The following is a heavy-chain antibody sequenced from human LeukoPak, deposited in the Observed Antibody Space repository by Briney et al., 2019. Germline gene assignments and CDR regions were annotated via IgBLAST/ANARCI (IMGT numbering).Heavy chain of an antibody. CDR1: GGSLSSSSYY. V-gene: IGHV4-39*07. CDR3: ARERQGGNPRDVDY. J-gene: IGHJ4*02. Sequence: PSETLSLTCTVSGGSLSSSSYYWGWIRQPPGKGLEWIGSIYYSGRTYYNPSLKSRATIPVKTSKNQFFLKVSSVTAANTAVYYCARERQGGNPRDVDYWGQGILVTVSS. CDR2: IYYSGRT. D-gene: IGHD4-23*01.